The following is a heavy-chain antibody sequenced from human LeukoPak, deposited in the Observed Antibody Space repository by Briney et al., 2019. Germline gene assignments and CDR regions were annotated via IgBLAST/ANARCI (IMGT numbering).Heavy chain of an antibody. J-gene: IGHJ1*01. V-gene: IGHV3-7*01. CDR2: IKQDGSEK. Sequence: PGGSLRLSCAASGFTFSSYWMSWVRQAPGNGLEWVANIKQDGSEKYYVDSVKGRFTISRDNAKNSLYLQMNSLRAEDTAVYYCAAEKIGYYYDSSGPGVTEYFQHWGQGTLVTVSS. CDR1: GFTFSSYW. CDR3: AAEKIGYYYDSSGPGVTEYFQH. D-gene: IGHD3-22*01.